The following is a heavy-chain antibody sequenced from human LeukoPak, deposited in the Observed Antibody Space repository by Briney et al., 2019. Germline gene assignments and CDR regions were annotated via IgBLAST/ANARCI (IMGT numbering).Heavy chain of an antibody. CDR2: ISYTGST. D-gene: IGHD6-13*01. Sequence: PSETLSLTCTVSGGSISSNTYYWGCIRQPPGKGLEWIGTISYTGSTYYNPSLKSRVTISVDTSKNEFSLKLSSLTAADTAVYYCARPLAASLSYFDYWGQGTLVTVSS. J-gene: IGHJ4*02. V-gene: IGHV4-39*01. CDR3: ARPLAASLSYFDY. CDR1: GGSISSNTYY.